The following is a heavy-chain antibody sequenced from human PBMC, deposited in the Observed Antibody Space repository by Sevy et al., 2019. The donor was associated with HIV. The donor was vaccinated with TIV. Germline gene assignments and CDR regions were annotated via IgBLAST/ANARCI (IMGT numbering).Heavy chain of an antibody. CDR1: GYTFTSYG. J-gene: IGHJ4*02. V-gene: IGHV1-18*01. D-gene: IGHD6-13*01. Sequence: ASVKVSCKASGYTFTSYGISWVRQAPGQGLEWMGWISAYNGNTNYAQKLQGRVTMTTDTSTSTAYMERRSLRSDDTAVYYWARAVGSSSWYSFDYWGQGTLVTVSS. CDR3: ARAVGSSSWYSFDY. CDR2: ISAYNGNT.